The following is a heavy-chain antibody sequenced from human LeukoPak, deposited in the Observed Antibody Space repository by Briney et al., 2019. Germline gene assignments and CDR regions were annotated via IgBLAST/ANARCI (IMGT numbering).Heavy chain of an antibody. CDR3: ARGGVMATSSLDY. J-gene: IGHJ4*02. CDR1: GFTFSSYS. CDR2: ISSSSSYI. V-gene: IGHV3-21*01. Sequence: PGGSLRLSCAASGFTFSSYSMNWDRQAPGKGLEWVSSISSSSSYIYYADSVKGRFTISRDNAKNSLYLQMNSLRAEDTAVYYCARGGVMATSSLDYWGQGTLVTVSS. D-gene: IGHD5-24*01.